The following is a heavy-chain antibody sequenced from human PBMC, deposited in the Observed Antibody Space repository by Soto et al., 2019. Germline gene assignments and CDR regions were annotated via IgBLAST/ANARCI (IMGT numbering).Heavy chain of an antibody. CDR2: ISAYNGNT. V-gene: IGHV1-18*01. Sequence: ASVKVSCKGSGCTFTSYGISWVRQAPGQGLEWMGWISAYNGNTNYAQNLQGRVTMTTDTSTSTAYMELRSLRSDDTAVYYCARDRYDILTGPDAFDIWGQGTMVTV. CDR1: GCTFTSYG. D-gene: IGHD3-9*01. J-gene: IGHJ3*02. CDR3: ARDRYDILTGPDAFDI.